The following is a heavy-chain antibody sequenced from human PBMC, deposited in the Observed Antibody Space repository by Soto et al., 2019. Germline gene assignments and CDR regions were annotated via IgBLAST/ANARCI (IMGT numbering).Heavy chain of an antibody. CDR1: GGSLSNIT. J-gene: IGHJ4*02. Sequence: QVQLVQSGAEVKKPGSSVRVSCKISGGSLSNITVSWVRQAPGLGLEWMGRVNPLLGTANYAQKFQGRVTLSADRSTNTAYIDMTSLTSDDTAMYYCARLPHDSWGQGTLVTVSS. CDR2: VNPLLGTA. CDR3: ARLPHDS. V-gene: IGHV1-69*08.